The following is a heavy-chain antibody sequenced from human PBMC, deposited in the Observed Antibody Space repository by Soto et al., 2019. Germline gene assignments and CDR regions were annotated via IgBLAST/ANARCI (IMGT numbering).Heavy chain of an antibody. CDR3: ARYIVVVPAAMGTFDP. J-gene: IGHJ5*02. CDR2: IYYSGST. CDR1: GGSISSGGYY. V-gene: IGHV4-31*03. D-gene: IGHD2-2*01. Sequence: QVQLQESGPGLVKPSQTLSLTCTVSGGSISSGGYYWSWIRQHPGKGLEWIGYIYYSGSTYYNPSRKSRVTISVDTSKNQFSLKLSSVTAADTAVYYCARYIVVVPAAMGTFDPWGQGTLVTVSS.